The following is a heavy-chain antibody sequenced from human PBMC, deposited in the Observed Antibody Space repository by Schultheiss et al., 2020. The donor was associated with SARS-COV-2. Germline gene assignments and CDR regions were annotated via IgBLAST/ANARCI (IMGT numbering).Heavy chain of an antibody. J-gene: IGHJ4*02. CDR2: ISSNSGSI. Sequence: GGSLRLSCAASGFTFGSYASNWVRQAPGKGLEWISYISSNSGSIYYADSVKGRFTVSRDNAKNSLYLQMKSLRDGDTAVYYCARGGDSGYAVIDSWGQGTLVTVSS. D-gene: IGHD5-12*01. CDR3: ARGGDSGYAVIDS. CDR1: GFTFGSYA. V-gene: IGHV3-48*02.